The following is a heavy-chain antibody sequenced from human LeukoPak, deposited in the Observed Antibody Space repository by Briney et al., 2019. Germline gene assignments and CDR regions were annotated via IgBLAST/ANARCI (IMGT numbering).Heavy chain of an antibody. CDR3: ARRVPSLDY. CDR2: TSPNSGNT. V-gene: IGHV1-8*03. J-gene: IGHJ4*02. CDR1: GYSFTSYD. Sequence: GASVKVSCKTSGYSFTSYDINWVRQATGPGLEWMGWTSPNSGNTGYAQQFQGRVTITTNTSINTAYMELSSLRSEDTAVYYCARRVPSLDYWGQGTLVTVSS.